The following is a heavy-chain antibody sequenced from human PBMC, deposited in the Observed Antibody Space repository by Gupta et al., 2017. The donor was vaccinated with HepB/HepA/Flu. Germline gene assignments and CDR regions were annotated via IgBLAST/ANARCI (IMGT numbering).Heavy chain of an antibody. CDR2: INHSGST. D-gene: IGHD3-10*01. CDR3: ARGVWLGYNWFDP. J-gene: IGHJ5*02. CDR1: GGSFSGYY. Sequence: QQWGAGLLKPSETLSLTCAVYGGSFSGYYWSWIRQPPGKGLEWIGEINHSGSTNYNPSLKSRVTISVDTSKNQFSLKLSSVTAADTAVYYCARGVWLGYNWFDPWGQGTLVTVSS. V-gene: IGHV4-34*01.